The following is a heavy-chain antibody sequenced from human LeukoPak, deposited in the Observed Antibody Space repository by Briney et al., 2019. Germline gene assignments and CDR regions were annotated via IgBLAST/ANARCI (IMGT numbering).Heavy chain of an antibody. Sequence: GGTLKLSCFASGFRFNIHGMNWVRKSPGKLLELFSSIRRSGVRTYYADSVKGRFNISRDNSKNTLYMQMKSLRAEDTDVYYCAKIDYWGQGTLVKVSS. CDR3: AKIDY. V-gene: IGHV3-23*01. J-gene: IGHJ4*02. CDR1: GFRFNIHG. CDR2: IRRSGVRT.